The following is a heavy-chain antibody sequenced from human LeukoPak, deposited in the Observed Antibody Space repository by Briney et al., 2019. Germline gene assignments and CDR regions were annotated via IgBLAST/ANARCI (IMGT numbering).Heavy chain of an antibody. CDR2: IKEDGSEK. V-gene: IGHV3-7*01. J-gene: IGHJ4*02. CDR1: GFTFSSYW. D-gene: IGHD2-15*01. CDR3: GGLGYPWYFDY. Sequence: SGGSLRLSCAASGFTFSSYWMSWVRQAPGKGLEWVANIKEDGSEKYYVDSVKGRFTISRDNAKNSLYLQMNSLRAEDTAVYSCGGLGYPWYFDYWGQGTLVTVSS.